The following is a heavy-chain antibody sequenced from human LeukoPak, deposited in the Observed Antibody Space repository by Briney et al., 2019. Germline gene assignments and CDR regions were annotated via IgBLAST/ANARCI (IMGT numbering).Heavy chain of an antibody. CDR1: GFTFSSYS. D-gene: IGHD6-19*01. Sequence: GGSLRLSCAASGFTFSSYSMNWVRQAPGKGLEWVSSISSSSSYIYYADSVKGRFTISRDNAKNSLYLQMNSLRAEDTAVYYCARPSYSSGPWASAFDIWGQGTMVTVSS. CDR3: ARPSYSSGPWASAFDI. V-gene: IGHV3-21*01. CDR2: ISSSSSYI. J-gene: IGHJ3*02.